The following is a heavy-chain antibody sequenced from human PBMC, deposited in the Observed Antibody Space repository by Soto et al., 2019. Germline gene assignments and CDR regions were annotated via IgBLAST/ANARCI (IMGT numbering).Heavy chain of an antibody. CDR1: GGSISSGGYS. Sequence: KPSETLSLTCAVSGGSISSGGYSWSWIRQPPGKGLEWIGYIYHSGSTYYNPSLKSRVTISVDRSKNQFSLKLSPVTAADTAVYYCARGLLWFGELWVGFDPWGQGTLVTVSS. V-gene: IGHV4-30-2*01. D-gene: IGHD3-10*01. CDR3: ARGLLWFGELWVGFDP. CDR2: IYHSGST. J-gene: IGHJ5*02.